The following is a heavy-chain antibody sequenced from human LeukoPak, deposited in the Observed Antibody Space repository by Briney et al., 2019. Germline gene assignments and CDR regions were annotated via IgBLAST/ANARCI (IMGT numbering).Heavy chain of an antibody. V-gene: IGHV4-59*01. D-gene: IGHD3-10*01. CDR3: AGGWFGEFESCFDP. CDR2: IYYSGST. Sequence: SETLSLTCTVSGGSISSYYWSWIRQPPGKGLEWIGYIYYSGSTNYNPSLKSRVTISVDTSKNQFSLKLSSLTAADTAVYYCAGGWFGEFESCFDPWGQGTLVTVSS. CDR1: GGSISSYY. J-gene: IGHJ5*02.